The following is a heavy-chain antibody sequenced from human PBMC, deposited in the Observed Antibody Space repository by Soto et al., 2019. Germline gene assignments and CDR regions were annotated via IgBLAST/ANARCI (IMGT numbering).Heavy chain of an antibody. J-gene: IGHJ5*02. V-gene: IGHV1-2*02. CDR2: INPNSGGT. CDR1: GYTFTGYY. CDR3: AREDVLMVYATPGNWFDP. Sequence: GASVKVSCKASGYTFTGYYMHWVRQAPGQGLEWMGWINPNSGGTNYAQKFQGRVTMTRDTSISTAYMELSRLRSDDTAVYYCAREDVLMVYATPGNWFDPWGQGTLVTV. D-gene: IGHD2-8*01.